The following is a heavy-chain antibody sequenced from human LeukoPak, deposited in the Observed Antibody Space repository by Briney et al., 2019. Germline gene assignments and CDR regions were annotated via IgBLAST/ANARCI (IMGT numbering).Heavy chain of an antibody. D-gene: IGHD2-2*01. Sequence: GGSLRLSCAASGSTFSSYEMNWVRQAPGKGLEWVSYISSSGSTIYYADSVKGRFTISRDNAKNTLYLQMNSLRVDDTAVYYCARDWYYAIDYWGQGTLVTVSS. V-gene: IGHV3-48*03. CDR1: GSTFSSYE. CDR3: ARDWYYAIDY. CDR2: ISSSGSTI. J-gene: IGHJ4*02.